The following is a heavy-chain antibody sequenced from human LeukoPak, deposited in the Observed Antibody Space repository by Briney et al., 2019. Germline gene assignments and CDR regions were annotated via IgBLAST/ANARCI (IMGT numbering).Heavy chain of an antibody. V-gene: IGHV1-2*02. J-gene: IGHJ6*03. Sequence: GASVTVSCKASGYTFTGYYMHWVRQAPGQGLEWMGWINPNSGGTNYAQKFQGRVTITRDTSISTAYMELSRLRSDDTAVYYCARLYRYSSCHYYYYYMDVWGKGTTVTVSS. CDR2: INPNSGGT. CDR1: GYTFTGYY. D-gene: IGHD6-19*01. CDR3: ARLYRYSSCHYYYYYMDV.